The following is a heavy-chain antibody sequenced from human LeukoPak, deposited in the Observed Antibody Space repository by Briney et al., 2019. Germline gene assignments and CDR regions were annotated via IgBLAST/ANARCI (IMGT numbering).Heavy chain of an antibody. CDR1: GFTFSSYA. J-gene: IGHJ4*02. CDR3: AKEVLWSGYSFED. V-gene: IGHV3-23*01. Sequence: PGGSLRLSCAASGFTFSSYAMSWVRQAPGKGLEWVSAISCSGGSTYYADSVKGRFTISRGNSKNTLYLQMNSLRAEDTAVYYCAKEVLWSGYSFEDWGQGTLVTVSS. D-gene: IGHD3-3*01. CDR2: ISCSGGST.